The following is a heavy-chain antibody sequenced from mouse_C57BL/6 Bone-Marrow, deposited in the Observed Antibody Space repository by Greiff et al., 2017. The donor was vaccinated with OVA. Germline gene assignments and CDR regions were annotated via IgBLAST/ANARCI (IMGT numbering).Heavy chain of an antibody. V-gene: IGHV10-1*01. J-gene: IGHJ4*01. CDR1: GFSFNTYA. D-gene: IGHD1-1*01. CDR3: VRHDYGSCMDY. Sequence: EVQLVESGGGLVQPKGSLKLSCAASGFSFNTYAMNWVRQAPGKGLEWVARIRSKSNNYATYYADSVKDRFTISRDDSESMLYLQMNNLKTEDTAMYYCVRHDYGSCMDYWGQGTSGTVSS. CDR2: IRSKSNNYAT.